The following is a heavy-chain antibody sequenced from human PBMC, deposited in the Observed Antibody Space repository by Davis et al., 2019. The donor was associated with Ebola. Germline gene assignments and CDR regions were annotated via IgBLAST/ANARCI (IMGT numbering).Heavy chain of an antibody. Sequence: MPSETLSLTCTVSGGSISSSSYYWGWIRQPPGKGLEWIGYIYYSGSTNYNPSLKSRVTISVDTSKNQFSLKLSSVTAEDTAVYYCARGSIVGATDFDYWGQGTLVTVSS. CDR2: IYYSGST. CDR3: ARGSIVGATDFDY. V-gene: IGHV4-61*05. J-gene: IGHJ4*02. CDR1: GGSISSSSYY. D-gene: IGHD1-26*01.